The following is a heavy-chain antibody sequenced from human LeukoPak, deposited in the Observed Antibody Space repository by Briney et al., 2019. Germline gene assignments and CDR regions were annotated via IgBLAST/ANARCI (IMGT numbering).Heavy chain of an antibody. V-gene: IGHV3-30*01. CDR3: ARAQYYYDSSEI. CDR2: ISYDGSNK. Sequence: PGRSLRPSYAATGFTFSSYAMHWVRQAPGKRLEWVAVISYDGSNKYYADSVKGRFTISRDNSKNTLYLQMNSLRAEDTAVYYCARAQYYYDSSEIWGQGTLVTVSS. CDR1: GFTFSSYA. D-gene: IGHD3-22*01. J-gene: IGHJ4*02.